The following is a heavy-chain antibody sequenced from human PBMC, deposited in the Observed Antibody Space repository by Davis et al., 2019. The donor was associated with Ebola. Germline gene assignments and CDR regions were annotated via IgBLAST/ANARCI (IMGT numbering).Heavy chain of an antibody. V-gene: IGHV3-23*01. CDR2: ISGSGGST. J-gene: IGHJ4*02. CDR3: ARVTTSCFDY. CDR1: GFTFSSYA. Sequence: GESLKISCAASGFTFSSYAMSWVRQAPGKGLEWVSAISGSGGSTYYADSVKGRFTISRDNAKNSLYLQMNSLRAEDTAVYYCARVTTSCFDYWGQGTLVTVSS. D-gene: IGHD4-11*01.